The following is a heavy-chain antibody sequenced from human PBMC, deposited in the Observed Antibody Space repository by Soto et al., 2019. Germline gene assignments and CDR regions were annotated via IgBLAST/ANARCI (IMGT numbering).Heavy chain of an antibody. CDR2: IWYDGSNK. V-gene: IGHV3-33*01. Sequence: GGSLRLSCAASGFTFSSYGMHWVRQAPGKGLEWVAVIWYDGSNKYYADSVKGRFTIPRDNSKNTLYLQMNSLRAEDTAVYYCARDTERYYDFWSGYPSESPMDVWGKGTTVTVSS. CDR3: ARDTERYYDFWSGYPSESPMDV. CDR1: GFTFSSYG. D-gene: IGHD3-3*01. J-gene: IGHJ6*03.